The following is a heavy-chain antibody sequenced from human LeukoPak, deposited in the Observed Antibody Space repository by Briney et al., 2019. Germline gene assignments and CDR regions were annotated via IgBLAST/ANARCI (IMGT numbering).Heavy chain of an antibody. CDR3: ARGNSYDFWSGRYYYYMDV. J-gene: IGHJ6*03. CDR2: IYTSGST. D-gene: IGHD3-3*01. V-gene: IGHV4-4*07. CDR1: GGSISSYY. Sequence: SETLSLTCTVSGGSISSYYWSWIRQPAGKGLEWIGRIYTSGSTNYNPSLKSRVTISVDTSKNQFSLKLSSVTAADTAVYYCARGNSYDFWSGRYYYYMDVWGKGTTVTVSS.